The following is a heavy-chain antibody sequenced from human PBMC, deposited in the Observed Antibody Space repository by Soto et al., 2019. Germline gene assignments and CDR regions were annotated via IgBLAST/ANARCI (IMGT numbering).Heavy chain of an antibody. CDR3: ANQEPTGGRSDP. Sequence: EVLLLESGGGLVQPGGSLRPSCAASGFTFSNYAMSWVRQAPGKGLEWVSAISGGGNTYYADSVRGRFTISRDNSKNTLYLQMISLRAEDTAVYYCANQEPTGGRSDPWRQGTLLTVSS. CDR2: ISGGGNT. J-gene: IGHJ5*02. V-gene: IGHV3-23*01. CDR1: GFTFSNYA. D-gene: IGHD1-26*01.